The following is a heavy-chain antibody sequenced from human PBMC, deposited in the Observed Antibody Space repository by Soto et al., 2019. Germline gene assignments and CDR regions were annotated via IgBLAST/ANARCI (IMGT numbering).Heavy chain of an antibody. CDR3: ARELGLGFPIKKNWFDP. V-gene: IGHV3-48*01. J-gene: IGHJ5*02. CDR1: GFTFSSYS. CDR2: ISSSSSTI. Sequence: GGSLRLSCAASGFTFSSYSMNWVRQAPGKGLEWVSYISSSSSTIYYADSVKGRFTISRDNAKNSLYLQMNSLRAEDTAVYYCARELGLGFPIKKNWFDPWGQGTLVTVSS. D-gene: IGHD2-15*01.